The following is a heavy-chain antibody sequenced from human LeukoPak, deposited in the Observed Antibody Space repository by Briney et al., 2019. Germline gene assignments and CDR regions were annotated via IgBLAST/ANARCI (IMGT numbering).Heavy chain of an antibody. Sequence: GESLKISCKGSGYSINNYWIGWVRQMPGKGLEWMGIIYPADSDIRYSPSFQGQVTISADKPISTAYLQWSSLKASDTAMYYCARQEYCSGGSCYTWFDPWGQGTLVAVSS. D-gene: IGHD2-15*01. CDR2: IYPADSDI. J-gene: IGHJ5*02. CDR3: ARQEYCSGGSCYTWFDP. CDR1: GYSINNYW. V-gene: IGHV5-51*01.